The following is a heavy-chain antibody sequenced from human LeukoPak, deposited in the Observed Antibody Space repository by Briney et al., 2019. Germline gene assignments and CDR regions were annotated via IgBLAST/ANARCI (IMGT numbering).Heavy chain of an antibody. CDR1: GLNLSINY. CDR2: IYRGGST. V-gene: IGHV3-66*01. J-gene: IGHJ6*03. Sequence: GGSLRLSCAASGLNLSINYMNWVRQAPGKGLEWVSVIYRGGSTYYADSLKGRFTVSRDLSKNMLYVQMNSLRVEDTAVYYCARVEAGSGWYLWYMDVWGKGTSVTISS. CDR3: ARVEAGSGWYLWYMDV. D-gene: IGHD6-19*01.